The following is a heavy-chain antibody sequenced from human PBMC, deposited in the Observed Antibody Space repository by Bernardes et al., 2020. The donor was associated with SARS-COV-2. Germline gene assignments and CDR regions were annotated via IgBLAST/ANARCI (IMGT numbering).Heavy chain of an antibody. CDR3: AKDFPPYGDFVY. J-gene: IGHJ4*02. CDR1: GFTFDDYA. CDR2: ISGDGVST. D-gene: IGHD4-17*01. V-gene: IGHV3-43*02. Sequence: GGSLRLSCAASGFTFDDYAMHWVRQAPGKGLEWVPLISGDGVSTYYADSVKGRFTISRDNSKNSLYLQMNSLRTEDTALYYCAKDFPPYGDFVYWGQGTLVTVSS.